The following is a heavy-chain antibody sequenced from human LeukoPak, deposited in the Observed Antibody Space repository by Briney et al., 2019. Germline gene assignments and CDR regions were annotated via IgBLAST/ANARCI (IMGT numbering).Heavy chain of an antibody. CDR2: INPNSGGT. CDR1: GYTFTDNH. CDR3: ARALGRNAFDI. D-gene: IGHD7-27*01. J-gene: IGHJ3*02. Sequence: ASVNVLHKASGYTFTDNHKYWIRQAPGQGPDCMGWINPNSGGTNYAQKFQGRITMTRDTSISTAYMELSRLTSDDTAIYFCARALGRNAFDIWGQGTLVTVSP. V-gene: IGHV1-2*02.